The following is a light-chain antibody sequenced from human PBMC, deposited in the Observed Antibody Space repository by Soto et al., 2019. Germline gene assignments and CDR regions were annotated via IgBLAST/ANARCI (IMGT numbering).Light chain of an antibody. CDR1: EVIDPS. V-gene: IGKV1-5*01. J-gene: IGKJ1*01. CDR2: GGS. Sequence: DIQMTHSPSTLSASLADRITITCRAREVIDPSLAWFQQRSGIVLKVLIAGGSGLMPRVLSSFSGCGSGTEFSLTISSVLPDEVATYFCQHYGTFSCTYRQGTTV. CDR3: QHYGTFSCT.